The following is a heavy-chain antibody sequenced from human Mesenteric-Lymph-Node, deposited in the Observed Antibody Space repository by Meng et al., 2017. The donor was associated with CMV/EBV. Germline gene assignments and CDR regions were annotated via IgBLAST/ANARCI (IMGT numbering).Heavy chain of an antibody. J-gene: IGHJ4*02. CDR1: GGSISSSNW. D-gene: IGHD6-13*01. Sequence: VSGGSISSSNWWSWVRQPPGKGLEWIGEIYHSGSTNYNPSLKSRVIISVDTSKNQLSLKLSSVTAADTAVYYCARGSSSWPYYFDYWGQGTLVTVSS. CDR3: ARGSSSWPYYFDY. V-gene: IGHV4-4*02. CDR2: IYHSGST.